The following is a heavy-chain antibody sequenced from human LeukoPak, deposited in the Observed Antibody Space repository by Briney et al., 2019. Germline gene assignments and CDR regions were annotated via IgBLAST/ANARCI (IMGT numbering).Heavy chain of an antibody. CDR1: GGSISSYY. CDR3: AREAARRFDY. CDR2: TYYSGST. Sequence: SETLSLTCTVSGGSISSYYWGWIRQPPGKGLEWIGSTYYSGSTYYNPSLKSRVTISVDTSKNQFSLKLSSVTAADTAVYYCAREAARRFDYWGQGTLVTVSS. D-gene: IGHD6-6*01. V-gene: IGHV4-39*02. J-gene: IGHJ4*02.